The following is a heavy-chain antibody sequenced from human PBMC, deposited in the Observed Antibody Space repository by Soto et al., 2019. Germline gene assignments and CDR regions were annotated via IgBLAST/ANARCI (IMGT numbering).Heavy chain of an antibody. V-gene: IGHV4-39*01. D-gene: IGHD4-17*01. J-gene: IGHJ4*02. CDR3: ARHGTWGTVTTRGFDY. Sequence: QLQLKESGPGLVQPSETLSLTCTVSGGSISSSSYYWGWIRQPPGKGLEWIGSIYYSGSTYYNPSHSRRVTISVDTSKNQFSLKLSSVSAADTAVYYCARHGTWGTVTTRGFDYWGQGTLVTVSS. CDR1: GGSISSSSYY. CDR2: IYYSGST.